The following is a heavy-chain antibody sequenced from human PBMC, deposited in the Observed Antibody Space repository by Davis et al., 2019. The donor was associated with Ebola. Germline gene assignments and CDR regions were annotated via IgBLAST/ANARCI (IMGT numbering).Heavy chain of an antibody. CDR1: GGSVSSGSYY. D-gene: IGHD3-9*01. CDR2: IYYSGST. J-gene: IGHJ5*02. V-gene: IGHV4-61*01. Sequence: SETLSLTCTVSGGSVSSGSYYWSWIRQPPGKGLEWIGYIYYSGSTNYNPSLKSRVTISVDTSKNQFSLKLSSVTAADTAVYYCARDNHYYDILTGYYKGGYNWFDPWGQGTLVTVSS. CDR3: ARDNHYYDILTGYYKGGYNWFDP.